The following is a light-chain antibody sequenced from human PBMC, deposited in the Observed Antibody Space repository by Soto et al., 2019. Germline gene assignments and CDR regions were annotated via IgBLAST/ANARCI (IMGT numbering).Light chain of an antibody. CDR3: QQSYSTPPWT. Sequence: DIQMTQSPSSLSASVGDRVTITCRASQSISSYLNWYQQKPGKAPKLLIYAASSLQSGVPSRFSGSGSGTDFTLTISSLQPKDFATYYWQQSYSTPPWTFGQGTKVEIK. CDR1: QSISSY. V-gene: IGKV1-39*01. CDR2: AAS. J-gene: IGKJ1*01.